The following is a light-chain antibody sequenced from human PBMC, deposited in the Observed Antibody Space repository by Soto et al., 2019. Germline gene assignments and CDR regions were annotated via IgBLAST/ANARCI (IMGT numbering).Light chain of an antibody. J-gene: IGLJ1*01. V-gene: IGLV1-40*01. CDR1: SSNIGAGYD. Sequence: QSVLTQPPSVSGCPGQRVTISWTWISSNIGAGYDVHWYQQLPGTAPKLLIYGNSNRPSGVPDRFSGSKSGTSASLAITGLQAEDEADYYCQSYDSSLSGFYVFGTGTKVTVL. CDR2: GNS. CDR3: QSYDSSLSGFYV.